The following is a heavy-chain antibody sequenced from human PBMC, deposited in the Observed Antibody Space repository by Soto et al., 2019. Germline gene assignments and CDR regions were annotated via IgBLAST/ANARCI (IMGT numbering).Heavy chain of an antibody. D-gene: IGHD1-1*01. CDR1: GFTFSSYW. V-gene: IGHV3-7*01. Sequence: GGSLRLSCAASGFTFSSYWMSWVRQAPGKGLEWVANIKQDGSEKYYVDSVKGRFTISRDNAKNSLYLQMNSLRAEDTAVYYCARDAGPNWNDGPWHWGQATLVTVSS. CDR3: ARDAGPNWNDGPWH. CDR2: IKQDGSEK. J-gene: IGHJ4*02.